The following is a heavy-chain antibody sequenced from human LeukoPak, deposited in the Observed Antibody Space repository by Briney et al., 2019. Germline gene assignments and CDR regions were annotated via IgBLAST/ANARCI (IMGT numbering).Heavy chain of an antibody. CDR3: GRDRPTGYYDY. V-gene: IGHV4-38-2*02. CDR1: SSSISSDYC. Sequence: SETLSLTCTVSSSSISSDYCWGWIRQPPGKGLEWIASIHHSGERYYNPSLKSRVTISVDTSQNQVSLKLTSVTAADTAVYYCGRDRPTGYYDYWGQGILVTVSS. CDR2: IHHSGER. J-gene: IGHJ4*02. D-gene: IGHD3-9*01.